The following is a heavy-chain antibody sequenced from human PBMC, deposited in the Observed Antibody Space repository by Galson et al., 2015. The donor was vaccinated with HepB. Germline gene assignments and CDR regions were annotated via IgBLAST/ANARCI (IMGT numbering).Heavy chain of an antibody. Sequence: SVKVSCKASGGTFSSYTISWVRQAPGQGLEWMGRIIPILGIANYAQKFQGRVTITADKSTGTAYMELSSLRSEDTAVYYCARDPDYDILTGHTAGDDYWGQGTPVTVSS. D-gene: IGHD3-9*01. CDR1: GGTFSSYT. J-gene: IGHJ4*02. CDR3: ARDPDYDILTGHTAGDDY. V-gene: IGHV1-69*04. CDR2: IIPILGIA.